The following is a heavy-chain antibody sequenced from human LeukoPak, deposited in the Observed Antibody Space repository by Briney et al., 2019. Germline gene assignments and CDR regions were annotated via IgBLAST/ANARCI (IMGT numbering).Heavy chain of an antibody. V-gene: IGHV1-24*01. Sequence: SVKVSCKVSGYTLTELSMHWVRQAPGKGLEWMGGFDPEDGETIYAQKFQGRVTMTEDTSTDTAYMELSSLRSEDTAVYYCATDPGYSSGWHPYFQHWGQGTLVTVSS. CDR3: ATDPGYSSGWHPYFQH. CDR2: FDPEDGET. CDR1: GYTLTELS. D-gene: IGHD6-19*01. J-gene: IGHJ1*01.